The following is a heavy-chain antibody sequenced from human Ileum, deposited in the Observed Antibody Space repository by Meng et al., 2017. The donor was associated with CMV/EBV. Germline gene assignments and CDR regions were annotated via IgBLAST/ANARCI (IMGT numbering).Heavy chain of an antibody. V-gene: IGHV3-21*01. CDR2: ISSSGSDI. CDR3: ARGGYSGSWIIDY. D-gene: IGHD1-26*01. Sequence: GESLKISCAPSGFTFNSYSMNWVRQAPGKGLEWVSFISSSGSDIQYADSVQGRFTISRDNAKNSLYLQMNSLRAEDTAVYYCARGGYSGSWIIDYWGQGTLVTVSS. J-gene: IGHJ4*02. CDR1: GFTFNSYS.